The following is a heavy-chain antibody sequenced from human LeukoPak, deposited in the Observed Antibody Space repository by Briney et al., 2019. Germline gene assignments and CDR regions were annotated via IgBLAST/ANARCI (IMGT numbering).Heavy chain of an antibody. CDR2: ISSSTI. D-gene: IGHD4-4*01. CDR1: GFNFSSYT. J-gene: IGHJ4*02. Sequence: GGSLRLSCTASGFNFSSYTMNWVRQAPGKGLEWVSYISSSTIYYADSVKGRFTISRDNAKNLLYLQMNSLRAEDTAVYYCARERTTITTFAFDYWGQGTLVTVSS. CDR3: ARERTTITTFAFDY. V-gene: IGHV3-48*01.